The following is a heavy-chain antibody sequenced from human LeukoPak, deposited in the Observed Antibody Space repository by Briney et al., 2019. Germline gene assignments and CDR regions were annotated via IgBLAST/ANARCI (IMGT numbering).Heavy chain of an antibody. J-gene: IGHJ4*02. Sequence: PSETLSLTCTVSGGSISSGGYYWSWIRQHPGKGLEWIGYIYYSGSTYYNPSLKSRVTISVDTSKNQFSLKLSSVTAADTAVYYCARRRQGSGETDYWGQGTLVTASS. D-gene: IGHD3-10*01. V-gene: IGHV4-31*03. CDR1: GGSISSGGYY. CDR3: ARRRQGSGETDY. CDR2: IYYSGST.